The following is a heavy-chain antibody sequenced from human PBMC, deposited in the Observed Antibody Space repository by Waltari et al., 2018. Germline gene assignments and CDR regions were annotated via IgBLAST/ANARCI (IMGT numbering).Heavy chain of an antibody. D-gene: IGHD6-6*01. Sequence: EVHLVESGGGLVQHGGSLSFSCAAYGFSYSRYAICCVRQAPGKVLEWVSAISGSGGSTYYADSVKGRFTISRDNSKNTLYLQMNSLRAEDTAVYYCAKSKGQLAPFDYWGQGTLVTVSS. CDR3: AKSKGQLAPFDY. CDR2: ISGSGGST. CDR1: GFSYSRYA. J-gene: IGHJ4*02. V-gene: IGHV3-23*04.